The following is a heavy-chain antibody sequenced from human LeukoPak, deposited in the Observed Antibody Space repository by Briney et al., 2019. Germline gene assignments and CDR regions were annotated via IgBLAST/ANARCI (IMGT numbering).Heavy chain of an antibody. J-gene: IGHJ4*02. CDR2: IYHSGST. Sequence: PSETLSLTCAVYGGSFSGYYWSWIRQPPGKGLEWIGSIYHSGSTYYNPSLKSRVTISVDTSKNQFSLKLSSVTAADTAVYYCARHGFYDFWSGYSDPFDYWGQGTLVTVSS. CDR3: ARHGFYDFWSGYSDPFDY. D-gene: IGHD3-3*01. CDR1: GGSFSGYY. V-gene: IGHV4-34*01.